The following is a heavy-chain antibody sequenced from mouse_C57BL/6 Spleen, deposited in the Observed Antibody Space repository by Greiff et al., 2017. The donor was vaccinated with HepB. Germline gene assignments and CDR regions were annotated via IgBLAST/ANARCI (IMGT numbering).Heavy chain of an antibody. CDR1: GYAFTSSW. CDR2: IYPGDGDT. J-gene: IGHJ1*03. V-gene: IGHV1-82*01. D-gene: IGHD1-1*01. CDR3: ARGGAHDGRWDFDV. Sequence: QVQLQQSGPELVKPGASVKLSCTASGYAFTSSWMNWVKQRPGRGLEWIGRIYPGDGDTNYNGKFKGKATLTADKSSSTAYMQLSSLTSEDSAVYFCARGGAHDGRWDFDVWGTGTTVTVSS.